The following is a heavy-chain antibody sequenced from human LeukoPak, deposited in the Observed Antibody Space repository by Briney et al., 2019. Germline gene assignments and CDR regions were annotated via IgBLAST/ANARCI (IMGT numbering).Heavy chain of an antibody. CDR1: GRSFSSGSYY. D-gene: IGHD5/OR15-5a*01. V-gene: IGHV4-61*01. CDR2: IYYSGSN. Sequence: SETLSLTRTVSGRSFSSGSYYWSWLRQPPGKGLEWIVYIYYSGSNNSNPSLKSRVTISVDTSKNQFSLKLSSVTAADTAVYYCAKARVKVSYAFDIWGQGTMVTVSS. CDR3: AKARVKVSYAFDI. J-gene: IGHJ3*02.